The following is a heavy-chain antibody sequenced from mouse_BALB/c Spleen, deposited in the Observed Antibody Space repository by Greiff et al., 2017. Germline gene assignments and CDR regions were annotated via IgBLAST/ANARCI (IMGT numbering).Heavy chain of an antibody. CDR3: TRHYRYSYYFDY. V-gene: IGHV6-6*02. D-gene: IGHD2-14*01. CDR1: GFTFSNYW. J-gene: IGHJ2*01. CDR2: IRLKSNNYAT. Sequence: EVKLVESGGGLVQPGGSMKLSCVASGFTFSNYWMNWVRQSPEKGLEWVAEIRLKSNNYATHYAESVKGRFTISRDDSKSSVYLQMNNLRAEDTGIYYCTRHYRYSYYFDYWGQGTTLTVSS.